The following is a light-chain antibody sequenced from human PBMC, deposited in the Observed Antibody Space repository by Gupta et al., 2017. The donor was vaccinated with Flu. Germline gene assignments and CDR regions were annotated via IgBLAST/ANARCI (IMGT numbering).Light chain of an antibody. CDR1: QSIGNF. V-gene: IGKV1-39*01. J-gene: IGKJ1*01. CDR3: QQSFSLPLT. Sequence: DIQMTQSPSSLSASVGDRVTITCRASQSIGNFLNWYQQKSGEAPKILIYVASSLQSGVPSRFSGSGSGTDFTLTINSLQPEDFATYYCQQSFSLPLTFGQGTKVDIK. CDR2: VAS.